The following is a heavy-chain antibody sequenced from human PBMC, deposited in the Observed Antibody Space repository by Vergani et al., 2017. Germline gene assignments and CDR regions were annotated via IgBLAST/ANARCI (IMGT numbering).Heavy chain of an antibody. J-gene: IGHJ6*02. V-gene: IGHV3-43*01. D-gene: IGHD6-13*01. CDR3: AKYISAPSLHPAADYGMDV. CDR1: GFTFDDYT. CDR2: ISWDGGST. Sequence: EVQLVESGGVVVQPGGSLRLSCAASGFTFDDYTMHWVRQAPGKGLEWVSLISWDGGSTYYADSVKGRFTISRDNSKNSLYLQMNSLRTEDTALYYCAKYISAPSLHPAADYGMDVWGQGTTVTVSS.